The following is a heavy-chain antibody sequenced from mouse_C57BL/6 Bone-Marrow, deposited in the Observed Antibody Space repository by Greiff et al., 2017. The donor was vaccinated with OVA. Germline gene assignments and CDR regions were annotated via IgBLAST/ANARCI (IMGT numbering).Heavy chain of an antibody. CDR1: GFNIKDDY. V-gene: IGHV14-4*01. CDR3: TSYGNFDY. D-gene: IGHD2-1*01. Sequence: VQLKQSGAELVRPGASVKLSCTASGFNIKDDYMHWVKQRPEQGLEWIGWIDPENGDTEYASKFQGKATITAEPSSNTAYLQLSSLTSEDTAVYYCTSYGNFDYWGQGTTLTVSS. J-gene: IGHJ2*01. CDR2: IDPENGDT.